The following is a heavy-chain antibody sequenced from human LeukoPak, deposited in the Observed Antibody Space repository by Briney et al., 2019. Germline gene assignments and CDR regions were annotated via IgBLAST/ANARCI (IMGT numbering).Heavy chain of an antibody. CDR3: ARVFDS. J-gene: IGHJ4*02. Sequence: SETLSLTCTVSGGSVYTSDYYWGWVRPPPGKGPEWIGDIFYTGKTNYNPSLKSRVSISIDTSKNQFSLKLTSVTAADTAVYYCARVFDSWGQGTLVTVSS. CDR1: GGSVYTSDYY. V-gene: IGHV4-39*07. CDR2: IFYTGKT.